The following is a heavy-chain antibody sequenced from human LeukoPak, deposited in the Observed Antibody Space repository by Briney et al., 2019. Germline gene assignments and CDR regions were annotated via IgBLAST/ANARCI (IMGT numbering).Heavy chain of an antibody. D-gene: IGHD3-22*01. V-gene: IGHV3-23*01. J-gene: IGHJ2*01. Sequence: GGSLRLSYAASGFTFSNYAMSWVRQAPGRGLECGSGISGSGGSTYYADSVKGRLTISGDNSKNTLYLHMDSLRAEDTAVYYCAKVGIRISLIVVVFTTADDWYFDLWGRGTLATVSS. CDR3: AKVGIRISLIVVVFTTADDWYFDL. CDR1: GFTFSNYA. CDR2: ISGSGGST.